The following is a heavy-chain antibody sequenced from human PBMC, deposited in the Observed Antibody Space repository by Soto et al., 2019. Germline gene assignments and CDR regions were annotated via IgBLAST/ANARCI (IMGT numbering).Heavy chain of an antibody. V-gene: IGHV3-30*18. CDR3: AKDGCGDCYPSLQYYYYGIDV. CDR1: GFTFSSYG. CDR2: ISYDGSNK. J-gene: IGHJ6*02. D-gene: IGHD2-21*02. Sequence: QVQLVETGGGVVQPGRSLRLSCAASGFTFSSYGMHWVRQAPGKGRDWVAVISYDGSNKYYADSVKGRFTISRDNSKGTLLLQMNILRAEYTAVYYCAKDGCGDCYPSLQYYYYGIDVWGQGTTVTVSS.